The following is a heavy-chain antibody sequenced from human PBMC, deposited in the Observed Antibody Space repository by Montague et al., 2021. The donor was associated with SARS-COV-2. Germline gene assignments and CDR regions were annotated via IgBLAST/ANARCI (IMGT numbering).Heavy chain of an antibody. V-gene: IGHV4-34*01. Sequence: SETLSLTCAVHGGSFSDYYWSWIRKAPGKGLEWIGEINHSGSTNYNPSLKSRVTISVDTSKNQFSLKLSSVTAADTAVYYCARGATTITMIVVVVTGAGWYFDLWGRGTLVSVSA. J-gene: IGHJ2*01. CDR2: INHSGST. CDR3: ARGATTITMIVVVVTGAGWYFDL. CDR1: GGSFSDYY. D-gene: IGHD3-22*01.